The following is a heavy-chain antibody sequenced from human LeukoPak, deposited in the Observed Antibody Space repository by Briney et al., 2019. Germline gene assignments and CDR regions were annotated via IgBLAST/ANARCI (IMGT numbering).Heavy chain of an antibody. Sequence: ASVKVSFKASGYTFTGYYMHWVRQAPGQGLEWMGWINPNSGGTNYAQKFQGRVTMTRDTSISTAYMELSRLRSDDTAVYYCARDTRGYSGYDSDWGQGTLVTVSS. CDR2: INPNSGGT. CDR3: ARDTRGYSGYDSD. J-gene: IGHJ4*02. V-gene: IGHV1-2*02. D-gene: IGHD5-12*01. CDR1: GYTFTGYY.